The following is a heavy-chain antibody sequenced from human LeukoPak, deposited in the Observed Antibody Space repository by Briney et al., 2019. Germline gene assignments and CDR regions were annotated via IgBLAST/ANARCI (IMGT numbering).Heavy chain of an antibody. J-gene: IGHJ4*02. CDR1: GYTFTGYY. Sequence: GASVKVSCKASGYTFTGYYMHWVRQAPGQGPEWMGWINPNSGGTNYAQKFQGRVTMTRDTSISTAYMELSRLRSDDTAVYYCATPESGYSSGWFDYWGQGTLVTVSS. CDR3: ATPESGYSSGWFDY. D-gene: IGHD6-19*01. CDR2: INPNSGGT. V-gene: IGHV1-2*02.